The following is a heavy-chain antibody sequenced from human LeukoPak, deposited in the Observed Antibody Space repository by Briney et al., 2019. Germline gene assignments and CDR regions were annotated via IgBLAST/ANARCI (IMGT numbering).Heavy chain of an antibody. Sequence: ASVKVSCKASGYTFTSYAMNWVRQAPGQGLEWMGWINTNTGNPTYAQGFTGRFVFSLDTSVSTAYLQISSLKAEDTAVYYCARDDTSLGSGSYYNRFDYWGQGTLVIVSS. CDR2: INTNTGNP. CDR1: GYTFTSYA. V-gene: IGHV7-4-1*02. CDR3: ARDDTSLGSGSYYNRFDY. D-gene: IGHD3-10*01. J-gene: IGHJ4*02.